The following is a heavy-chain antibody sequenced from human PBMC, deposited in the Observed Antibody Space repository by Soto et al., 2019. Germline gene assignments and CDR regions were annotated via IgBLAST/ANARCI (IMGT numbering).Heavy chain of an antibody. V-gene: IGHV1-46*01. Sequence: QVHLVQTAAQVKRTGDSVNISCKASGYMFTRYYIHWVRQAPGQGLQWMGMINPSGGRTKYAQLFQGRVTMTADPSTNRAHMELSSLRSDDTAVFYCARVESCGGPCYSDHPDAFDMWGQGTVVTVSS. CDR2: INPSGGRT. J-gene: IGHJ3*02. CDR3: ARVESCGGPCYSDHPDAFDM. CDR1: GYMFTRYY. D-gene: IGHD2-21*02.